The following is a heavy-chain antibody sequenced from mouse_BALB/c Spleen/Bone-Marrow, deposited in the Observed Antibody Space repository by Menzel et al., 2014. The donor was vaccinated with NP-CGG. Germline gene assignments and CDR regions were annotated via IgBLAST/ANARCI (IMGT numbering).Heavy chain of an antibody. Sequence: EVKLVESGGGLVKPGGSLKLSCAASGFAFSSYDMSWVRQTPEKRLEWVAYISSGGGSTYYPDTVKGRFTISRDNAKNTLYLRMSSLKSADSSMYYCSRHRYCFDYWGQGTTLTVSS. CDR3: SRHRYCFDY. J-gene: IGHJ2*01. CDR1: GFAFSSYD. V-gene: IGHV5-12-1*01. CDR2: ISSGGGST.